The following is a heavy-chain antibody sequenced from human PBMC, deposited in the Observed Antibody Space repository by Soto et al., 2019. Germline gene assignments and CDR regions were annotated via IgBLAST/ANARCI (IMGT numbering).Heavy chain of an antibody. CDR3: EGNPYGDYVPDV. Sequence: EVQLVESGGGLAQRGGSLRLSCATSGFSFSTYSMNWVRQAPGKGLEWVSDINPTGDTTYYADSVKGRFTISRDNVESSLSLQMSSLRDEDTAVYYCEGNPYGDYVPDVWGQGTTVTVSS. V-gene: IGHV3-48*02. CDR2: INPTGDTT. CDR1: GFSFSTYS. D-gene: IGHD4-17*01. J-gene: IGHJ6*02.